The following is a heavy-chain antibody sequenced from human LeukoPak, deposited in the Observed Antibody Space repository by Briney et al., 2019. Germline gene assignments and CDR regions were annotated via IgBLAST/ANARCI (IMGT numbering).Heavy chain of an antibody. V-gene: IGHV1-69*04. CDR1: GGTFSSYA. CDR3: ARGRFSYDNTGYSSFYY. J-gene: IGHJ4*02. CDR2: IIPILGIA. D-gene: IGHD3-22*01. Sequence: ASVKVSCKASGGTFSSYAISWVRQAPGQGLEWMGRIIPILGIANYAQKFQGRVTITADKSTSTAYMELNSLRAEDTAVYYCARGRFSYDNTGYSSFYYWGQGTLVTVSS.